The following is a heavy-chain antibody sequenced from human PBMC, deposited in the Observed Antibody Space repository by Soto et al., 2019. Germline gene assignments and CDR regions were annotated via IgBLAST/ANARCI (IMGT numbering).Heavy chain of an antibody. D-gene: IGHD2-21*02. CDR2: ISGSGGST. CDR1: GFTFSSYA. J-gene: IGHJ4*02. Sequence: PGGSLRLSCAASGFTFSSYAMSWVRQAPGKGLEWVSAISGSGGSTYYADSVKGRFTISRDNSKNTLYLQMNSLRAEDTAVYYCAKGAVVVTATLYYFDYWGQGTLVTVSS. CDR3: AKGAVVVTATLYYFDY. V-gene: IGHV3-23*01.